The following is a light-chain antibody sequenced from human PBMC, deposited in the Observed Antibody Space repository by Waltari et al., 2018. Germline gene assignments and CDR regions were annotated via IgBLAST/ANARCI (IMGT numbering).Light chain of an antibody. Sequence: QSALTQPASVSGSPGQSITISCPGTSSDGGGYNYVSWYQQQPGKAPKLMIYDVSNRPSGISSRFSGSKSGNTASLTISGLQAEDGADYYGSSYTSTSSLELFGGGTKLTVL. J-gene: IGLJ3*02. CDR3: SSYTSTSSLEL. CDR1: SSDGGGYNY. V-gene: IGLV2-14*03. CDR2: DVS.